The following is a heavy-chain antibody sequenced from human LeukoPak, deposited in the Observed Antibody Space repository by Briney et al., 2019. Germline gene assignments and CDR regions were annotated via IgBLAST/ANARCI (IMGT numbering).Heavy chain of an antibody. Sequence: ASVKVSCKASGYTFTSYYLHWVRQAPGQGLEWMGIIRPGNGDTSSPQNFQGRVTLSRDTSTSTVHMELTSLRSEDTAVYYCTREPNEAYRFDYWGQGTLVTVSS. CDR3: TREPNEAYRFDY. CDR2: IRPGNGDT. V-gene: IGHV1-46*01. J-gene: IGHJ4*02. CDR1: GYTFTSYY.